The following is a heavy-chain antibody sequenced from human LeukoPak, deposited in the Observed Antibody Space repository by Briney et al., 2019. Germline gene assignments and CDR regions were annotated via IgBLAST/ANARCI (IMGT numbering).Heavy chain of an antibody. Sequence: GGSLRLSCAASGFTFSSYAMTWVRQAPGKGLEWVSAVSGSGSTTYYADSVKGRFTISRDNSKNTLYLQMSSLRAEDTAVYYCAKVGDYYGSGKYSNFDYWGQGTLVTVSS. J-gene: IGHJ4*02. D-gene: IGHD3-10*01. CDR3: AKVGDYYGSGKYSNFDY. CDR1: GFTFSSYA. V-gene: IGHV3-23*01. CDR2: VSGSGSTT.